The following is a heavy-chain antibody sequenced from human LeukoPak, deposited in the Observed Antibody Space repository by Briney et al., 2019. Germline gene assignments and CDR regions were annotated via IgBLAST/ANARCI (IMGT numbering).Heavy chain of an antibody. J-gene: IGHJ4*02. CDR2: ISYDGSNK. CDR1: GFTFSSYG. Sequence: GGSLRLSCAASGFTFSSYGMHCVRQAPGKGLERVAVISYDGSNKYYADSVKGRFTISRDNSKNTLYLQMNSLRAEDTAVYYCAKDYGSGSIDYWGQGTLVTVSS. CDR3: AKDYGSGSIDY. D-gene: IGHD3-10*01. V-gene: IGHV3-30*18.